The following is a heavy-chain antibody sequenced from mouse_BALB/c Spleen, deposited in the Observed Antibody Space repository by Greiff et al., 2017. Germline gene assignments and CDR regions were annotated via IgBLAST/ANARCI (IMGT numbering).Heavy chain of an antibody. CDR2: IYPGNVNT. CDR1: GYTFTSYY. D-gene: IGHD2-14*01. CDR3: ARSVSLGYDGGMDY. Sequence: QVQLQQSGPELVKPGASVRISCKASGYTFTSYYIHWVKQRPGQGLEWIGWIYPGNVNTKYNEKFKGKATLTADKSSSTAYMQLSSLTSEDSAVYFCARSVSLGYDGGMDYWGQGSSGTVSS. V-gene: IGHV1S56*01. J-gene: IGHJ4*01.